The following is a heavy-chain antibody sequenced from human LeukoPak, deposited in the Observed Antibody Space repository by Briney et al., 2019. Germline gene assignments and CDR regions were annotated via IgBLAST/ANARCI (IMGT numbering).Heavy chain of an antibody. D-gene: IGHD3-16*01. V-gene: IGHV1-18*01. CDR3: VGWGHSSNWPAEVSDY. J-gene: IGHJ4*02. CDR2: ISASNGKT. CDR1: GFTFTSHG. Sequence: GASVTVSCKASGFTFTSHGFTWVRQAPAQGLEWMGWISASNGKTNYAQKFQVRVTMTTDTSTSTVYMELRSLRSDDTAVYYCVGWGHSSNWPAEVSDYWGQGTLVTVSS.